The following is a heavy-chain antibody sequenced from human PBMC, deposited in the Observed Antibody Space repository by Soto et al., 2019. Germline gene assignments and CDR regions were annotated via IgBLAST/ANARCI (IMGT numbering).Heavy chain of an antibody. D-gene: IGHD4-4*01. J-gene: IGHJ5*02. CDR1: GGSITGYY. V-gene: IGHV4-59*08. CDR3: ARHSYYSNPLRLVP. CDR2: IHYSGST. Sequence: QVQLQESGPGLVQPSETLSLTCTVSGGSITGYYWSWIRQPPGKGPEWIGNIHYSGSTNYNPSLKSRVTISVDTSKNQFSLRLSSVTAAETAVYYCARHSYYSNPLRLVPWGQGTLVTVSS.